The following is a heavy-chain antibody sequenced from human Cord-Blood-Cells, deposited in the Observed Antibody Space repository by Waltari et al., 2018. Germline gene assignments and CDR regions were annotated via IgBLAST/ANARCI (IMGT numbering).Heavy chain of an antibody. J-gene: IGHJ3*02. V-gene: IGHV3-30*02. CDR1: GFTFSSYG. CDR3: AKAPIAAGDAFDI. D-gene: IGHD6-13*01. Sequence: QVQLVESGGGVVQPGGSLRLSCAASGFTFSSYGMHWVRQAPGKGVRWVEFIRYDGSNKYYADSVKVRFTISRDNSKNTLYLQMNSLRAEDTAVYYCAKAPIAAGDAFDIWGQGTMVTVSS. CDR2: IRYDGSNK.